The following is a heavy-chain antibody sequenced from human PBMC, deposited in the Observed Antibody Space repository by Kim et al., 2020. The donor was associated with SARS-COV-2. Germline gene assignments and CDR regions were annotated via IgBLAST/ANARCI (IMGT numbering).Heavy chain of an antibody. Sequence: GGSLRLSCAASGFTFSSYWMSWVRQAPGKGLAWVANIKLDGSEKYYVDSVKGRFTISRDNATNSLYLQMNSLRAEDTAVYYCARGHTPDYDYVGGFDYWGQGTLVTVSS. V-gene: IGHV3-7*04. D-gene: IGHD3-16*01. CDR1: GFTFSSYW. J-gene: IGHJ4*02. CDR2: IKLDGSEK. CDR3: ARGHTPDYDYVGGFDY.